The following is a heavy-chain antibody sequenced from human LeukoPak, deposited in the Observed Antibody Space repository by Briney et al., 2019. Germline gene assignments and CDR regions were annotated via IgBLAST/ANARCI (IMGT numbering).Heavy chain of an antibody. J-gene: IGHJ4*02. V-gene: IGHV1-2*02. CDR1: GYTFTGYY. Sequence: WASVKVSCKASGYTFTGYYMHWVRQAPGQGLEWMGWINPNSGGTNYAQKFQGRVTMTRDTSISTAYMELSRLRSDDTAVYYCARAPRAAAPYYFDYWGQGTLVTVSS. CDR3: ARAPRAAAPYYFDY. D-gene: IGHD6-13*01. CDR2: INPNSGGT.